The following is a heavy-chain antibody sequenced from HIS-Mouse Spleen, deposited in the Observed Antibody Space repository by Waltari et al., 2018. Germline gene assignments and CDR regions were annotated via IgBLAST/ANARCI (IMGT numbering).Heavy chain of an antibody. Sequence: QVQLVESGGGVVQPGRSLRLSCAASGFTFSSYGMHWVRQAPGKGLEWVAVISYDGSNKYYADSVTGRFYLSRDNSKNTLYLQMNSLRAADTAVYYCAKESFTWVWRAPDYWGQGTLVTVSS. V-gene: IGHV3-30*18. CDR1: GFTFSSYG. CDR3: AKESFTWVWRAPDY. CDR2: ISYDGSNK. J-gene: IGHJ4*02. D-gene: IGHD1-1*01.